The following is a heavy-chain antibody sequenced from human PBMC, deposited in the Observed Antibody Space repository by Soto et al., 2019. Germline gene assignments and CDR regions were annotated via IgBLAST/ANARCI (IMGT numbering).Heavy chain of an antibody. J-gene: IGHJ6*02. V-gene: IGHV4-59*01. CDR2: IYYSGST. CDR1: GGYISSYY. D-gene: IGHD3-3*01. Sequence: SETLSLTCTVSGGYISSYYWSWIRQPPGKGLEWIGYIYYSGSTNYNPSLKSRVTISVDTSKNQFSLKLSSVTAADTAVYYCARGRYYDFWSGYYYYYGMDVWGQGTTVT. CDR3: ARGRYYDFWSGYYYYYGMDV.